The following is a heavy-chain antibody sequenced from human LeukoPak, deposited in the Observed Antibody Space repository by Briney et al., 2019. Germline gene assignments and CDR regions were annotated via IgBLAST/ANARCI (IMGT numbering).Heavy chain of an antibody. CDR2: IYYSGTT. CDR1: GGAISRYY. V-gene: IGHV4-59*08. Sequence: SETLSLTCTVSGGAISRYYWSLIRQRPRKGLQWFGYIYYSGTTSYNPSLKSRVTILVDTSKNQFSLKLSSVTAADTAVYYCARHERDASLDHALDIWGQGTMVTVSS. D-gene: IGHD5-24*01. CDR3: ARHERDASLDHALDI. J-gene: IGHJ3*02.